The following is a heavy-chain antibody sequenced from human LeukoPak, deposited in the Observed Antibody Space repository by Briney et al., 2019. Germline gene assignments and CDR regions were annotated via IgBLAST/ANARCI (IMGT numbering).Heavy chain of an antibody. J-gene: IGHJ3*02. D-gene: IGHD3-22*01. CDR1: GYTFTSYG. CDR2: ISAYNGNT. Sequence: VASVKVSCKASGYTFTSYGIGWVRQAPGQGLEWMGRISAYNGNTNYAQKLQGRVTMTTDTSTSTAYMELRSLRSDDTAVYYCARFTYYYDSSGYDHAFDIWGQGTMVTVSS. V-gene: IGHV1-18*01. CDR3: ARFTYYYDSSGYDHAFDI.